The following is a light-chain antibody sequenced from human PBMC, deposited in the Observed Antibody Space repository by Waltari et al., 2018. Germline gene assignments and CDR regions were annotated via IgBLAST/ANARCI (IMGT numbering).Light chain of an antibody. CDR2: SND. V-gene: IGLV1-44*01. J-gene: IGLJ2*01. CDR1: SSNLGTNP. Sequence: QSVLTQPPSASGTPGQRVTIPCSGSSSNLGTNPVNWYQQLPGPAPKLLLYSNDQRPSGVPDRFSGSKSGTSASLAISGLQSEDEADYYCATWDDSLNGQLFGGGTKLAVL. CDR3: ATWDDSLNGQL.